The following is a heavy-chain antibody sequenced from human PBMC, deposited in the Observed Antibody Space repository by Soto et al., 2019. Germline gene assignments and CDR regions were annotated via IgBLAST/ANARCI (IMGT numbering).Heavy chain of an antibody. V-gene: IGHV4-59*01. CDR1: GGSINNYY. J-gene: IGHJ5*02. CDR3: ARAGGNFDP. Sequence: SETLSLTCTVSGGSINNYYWIWIRQAPGKGLEWIGYIYYSGSVNYNPSLEGRVTMSVDTSKSQFSLKLSSMTAADTAVYYCARAGGNFDPWGQGTLVTVSS. CDR2: IYYSGSV.